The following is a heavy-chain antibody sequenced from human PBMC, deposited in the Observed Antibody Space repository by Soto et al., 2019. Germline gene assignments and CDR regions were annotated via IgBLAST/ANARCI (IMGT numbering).Heavy chain of an antibody. V-gene: IGHV3-21*01. D-gene: IGHD2-2*01. CDR1: GFTFSSYS. CDR3: LPHNCSSTSCSGFDP. CDR2: ISSSSSYI. Sequence: GGSLRLSCAASGFTFSSYSMNWVRQAPGKGLEWVSSISSSSSYIYYADSVKGRFTISRDNAKNSLYLQMNSLRAEDTTVYYCLPHNCSSTSCSGFDPWGQGTLVTVSS. J-gene: IGHJ5*02.